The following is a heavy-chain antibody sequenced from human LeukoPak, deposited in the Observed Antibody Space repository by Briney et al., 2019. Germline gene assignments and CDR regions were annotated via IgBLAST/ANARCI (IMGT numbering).Heavy chain of an antibody. V-gene: IGHV4-61*02. Sequence: PSETLSLTCTVSGGSISSGSYYWSWIRQPAGKGLEWIGRIYTSGSTNYNPSLKSRVTISVDTSKNQFPLKLSSVTAADTAVYYCASSGSYSYYYYMDVWGKGTTVTVSS. D-gene: IGHD1-26*01. CDR3: ASSGSYSYYYYMDV. CDR2: IYTSGST. CDR1: GGSISSGSYY. J-gene: IGHJ6*03.